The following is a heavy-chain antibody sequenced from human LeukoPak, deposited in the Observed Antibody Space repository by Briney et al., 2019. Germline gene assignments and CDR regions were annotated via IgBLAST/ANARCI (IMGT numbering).Heavy chain of an antibody. CDR1: GGTFCSYA. CDR3: ARDRDIVVVPAASYYMDV. J-gene: IGHJ6*03. Sequence: GASVKVSCKASGGTFCSYAISWVRQAPGQGLEWMGGIIPIFGTANYAQKFQGRVTITADESTSTAYMELSSLRSEDTAVYYCARDRDIVVVPAASYYMDVWGKGTTVTVSS. V-gene: IGHV1-69*13. D-gene: IGHD2-2*01. CDR2: IIPIFGTA.